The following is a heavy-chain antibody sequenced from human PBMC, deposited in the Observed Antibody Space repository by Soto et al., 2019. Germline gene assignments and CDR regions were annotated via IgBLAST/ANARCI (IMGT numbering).Heavy chain of an antibody. CDR1: GCTFSSYA. CDR2: IIPIFGTA. J-gene: IGHJ4*02. CDR3: ARSPTTYCGGDCYLPAYFDY. D-gene: IGHD2-21*02. Sequence: ASVKVSCKASGCTFSSYAISWVRQAPGQGLEWMGGIIPIFGTANYAQKFQGRVTITADESTSTAYMELSSLRSEDTAVYYCARSPTTYCGGDCYLPAYFDYWGQGTLVTVSS. V-gene: IGHV1-69*13.